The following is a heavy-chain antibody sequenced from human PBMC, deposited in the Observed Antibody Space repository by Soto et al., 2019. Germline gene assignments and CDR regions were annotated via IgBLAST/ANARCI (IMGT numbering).Heavy chain of an antibody. CDR3: AKEVEVAGDLDY. J-gene: IGHJ4*01. CDR1: GFTFSTYG. Sequence: GGSLRLSCVASGFTFSTYGIHWVRQAPGKGLEWVGVISSDGETKYYADSVKGRFTISRDNSKNTMYLQMASLRPEDTAVYYCAKEVEVAGDLDYWGHGTLVTVPQ. D-gene: IGHD6-19*01. CDR2: ISSDGETK. V-gene: IGHV3-30*18.